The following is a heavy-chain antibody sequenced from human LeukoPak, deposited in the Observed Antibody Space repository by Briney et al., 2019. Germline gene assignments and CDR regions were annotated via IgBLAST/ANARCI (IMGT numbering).Heavy chain of an antibody. CDR2: ISGSGGST. D-gene: IGHD3-16*01. V-gene: IGHV3-23*01. CDR3: ANLPLAAGEDYLDY. J-gene: IGHJ4*02. CDR1: GFTFSSYA. Sequence: GGSLRLSCAASGFTFSSYAMSWVRQATGKGVEWVLGISGSGGSTYYADSVKGRFTISRDNSKNTLYLQMNSLRAEDTAVYYCANLPLAAGEDYLDYWGQGTLVTVSS.